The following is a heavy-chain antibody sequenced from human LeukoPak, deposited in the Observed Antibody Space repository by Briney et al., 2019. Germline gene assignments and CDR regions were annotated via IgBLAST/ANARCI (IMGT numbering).Heavy chain of an antibody. D-gene: IGHD3-10*01. Sequence: PGGSLRLSCAASGFIFSSYGMHWVRQAPGKGLEWVAFIRYDGSNKYYADSVKGRFTISRDNSKNTLYLQMNSLRSEDTAVYYCATYYYGSGSYYDAFDIWGQGTMVTVSS. CDR2: IRYDGSNK. V-gene: IGHV3-30*02. CDR1: GFIFSSYG. CDR3: ATYYYGSGSYYDAFDI. J-gene: IGHJ3*02.